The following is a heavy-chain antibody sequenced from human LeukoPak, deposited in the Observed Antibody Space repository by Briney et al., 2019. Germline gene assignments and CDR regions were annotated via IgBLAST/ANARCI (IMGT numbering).Heavy chain of an antibody. CDR2: INHSGST. CDR3: ASRASDTVVQNINWFDP. CDR1: GGSFSGYY. D-gene: IGHD4-23*01. V-gene: IGHV4-34*01. Sequence: SEILSLTCAVYGGSFSGYYWNWIRQPPGKGLEWIGEINHSGSTNYNPSLKSRVTISVDTSKNQFSLKLSSVTAADTAVYYCASRASDTVVQNINWFDPWGQGTLVTVSS. J-gene: IGHJ5*02.